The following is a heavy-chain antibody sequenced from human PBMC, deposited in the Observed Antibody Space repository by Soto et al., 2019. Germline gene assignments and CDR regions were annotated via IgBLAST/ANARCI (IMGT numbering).Heavy chain of an antibody. D-gene: IGHD6-19*01. CDR3: TRVRLAVADDKNFDY. CDR2: IRSKAYGGTT. CDR1: GFTFGDYA. Sequence: TGGSLRLSCTASGFTFGDYAMSWFRQAPGKGLEWVGFIRSKAYGGTTEYAASVKGGFTISRDDSKSIAYLQMNSLKTEDTAVYYCTRVRLAVADDKNFDYWGQGTLVTVSS. V-gene: IGHV3-49*03. J-gene: IGHJ4*02.